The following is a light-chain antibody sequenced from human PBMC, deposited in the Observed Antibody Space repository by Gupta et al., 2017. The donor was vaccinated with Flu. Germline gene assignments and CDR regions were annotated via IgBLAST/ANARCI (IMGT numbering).Light chain of an antibody. CDR1: QSISTY. J-gene: IGKJ5*01. Sequence: DIQMTQSPSSLSASFGDKVTMTCRASQSISTYLNWYQQKVGKAPKLLISDASSLQSGVPSRFSGSGSGTDFSLTISSLQPEDFATYHCQQSYSTPFTFGQGTRLEIK. CDR2: DAS. CDR3: QQSYSTPFT. V-gene: IGKV1-39*01.